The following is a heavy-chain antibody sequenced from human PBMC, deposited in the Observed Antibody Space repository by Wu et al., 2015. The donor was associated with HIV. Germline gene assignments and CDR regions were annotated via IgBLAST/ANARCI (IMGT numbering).Heavy chain of an antibody. Sequence: QVQLQQWGAGLLKPSETLSLTCAVYGGSFSGYYWSWIRQPPGKGLEWIGEINHSGSTNYNPSLKSRVTISVDTSKNQFSLKLSSVTAADTAVYYCARSARLVVPAAIPRGDYFDYWGQGTLVTVSS. J-gene: IGHJ4*02. V-gene: IGHV4-34*01. CDR2: INHSGST. CDR1: GGSFSGYY. D-gene: IGHD2-2*01. CDR3: ARSARLVVPAAIPRGDYFDY.